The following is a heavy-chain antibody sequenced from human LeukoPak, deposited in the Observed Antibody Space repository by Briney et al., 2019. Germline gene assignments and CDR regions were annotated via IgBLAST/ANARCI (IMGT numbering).Heavy chain of an antibody. Sequence: PGGSLRLSCAASGFTFSSYEMNWVRQAPGKGLEWVSGIGASGGSTYYADSVKGRFTISRDNSKNTLYLQMNSLRTEDTAVYYCAKAEGYDILTGLDYWGQGTLVTVSS. CDR1: GFTFSSYE. CDR3: AKAEGYDILTGLDY. D-gene: IGHD3-9*01. V-gene: IGHV3-23*01. CDR2: IGASGGST. J-gene: IGHJ4*02.